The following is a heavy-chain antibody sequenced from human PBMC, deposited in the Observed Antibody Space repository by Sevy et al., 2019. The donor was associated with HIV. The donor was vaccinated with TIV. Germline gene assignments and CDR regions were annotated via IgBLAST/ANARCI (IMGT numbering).Heavy chain of an antibody. J-gene: IGHJ4*02. D-gene: IGHD3-16*02. V-gene: IGHV3-7*01. CDR3: ARDSSLWDLFDY. Sequence: PLRLSCAASGFTFSSYWMSWVRQAPGKGLEWVANIKQDGSEKYYVDSVKGRFTISRDNAKNSLYLQMNSLRAEDTAVYYCARDSSLWDLFDYWGQGTLVTVSS. CDR2: IKQDGSEK. CDR1: GFTFSSYW.